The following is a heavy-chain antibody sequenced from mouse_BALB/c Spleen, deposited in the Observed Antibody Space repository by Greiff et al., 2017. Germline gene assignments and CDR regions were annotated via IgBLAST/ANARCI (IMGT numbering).Heavy chain of an antibody. D-gene: IGHD2-1*01. CDR2: IDPENGDT. J-gene: IGHJ4*01. CDR3: IYGNYAYAMDY. V-gene: IGHV14-4*02. Sequence: VQLQQSGAELVRSGASVKLSCTASGFNIKDYYMHWVKQRPEQGLEWIGWIDPENGDTEYAPKFQGKATMTADTSSNTAYLQLSSLTSEDTAVYYCIYGNYAYAMDYWGQGTSVTVSS. CDR1: GFNIKDYY.